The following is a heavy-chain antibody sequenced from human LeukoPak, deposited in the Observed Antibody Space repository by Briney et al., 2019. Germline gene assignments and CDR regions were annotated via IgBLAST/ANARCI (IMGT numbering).Heavy chain of an antibody. CDR3: ARSRGDPEFDY. D-gene: IGHD2-21*02. CDR1: GFTSSSYS. Sequence: GGSLRLSCAASGFTSSSYSMNWVRQAPGKGLEWVSSISSSSSYIYYADSVKGRFTISRDNAKNSLYLQMNSLRAEDTAVYYCARSRGDPEFDYWGQGTLVTVSS. J-gene: IGHJ4*02. V-gene: IGHV3-21*01. CDR2: ISSSSSYI.